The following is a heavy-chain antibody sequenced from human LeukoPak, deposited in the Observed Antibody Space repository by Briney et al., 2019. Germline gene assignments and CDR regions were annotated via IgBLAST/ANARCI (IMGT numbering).Heavy chain of an antibody. Sequence: GGSLRLSCAASGFTVSKNYMNWVRQAPGKGLEWVSVIYSDGTTYYARSVRGRFTISRDDSKNTMYLQMNSLRAEDSAVYYCARDREMTTTQRVGAFDIWGQGTVVTVSS. V-gene: IGHV3-53*01. D-gene: IGHD5-24*01. CDR2: IYSDGTT. CDR1: GFTVSKNY. J-gene: IGHJ3*02. CDR3: ARDREMTTTQRVGAFDI.